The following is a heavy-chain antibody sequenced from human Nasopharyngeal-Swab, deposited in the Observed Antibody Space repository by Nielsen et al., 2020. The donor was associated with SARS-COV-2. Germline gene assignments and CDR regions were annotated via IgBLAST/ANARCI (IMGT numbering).Heavy chain of an antibody. CDR2: ISGSGEST. CDR1: GFTFSTYD. D-gene: IGHD6-19*01. J-gene: IGHJ6*02. Sequence: GESLKISCAASGFTFSTYDMSWVRQAPGKGLEWASGISGSGESTHYADSVKGRFTISRDNSKNTLYLQMNSLRAEDTAVYYCARDLYRQQWPLYNYYGMDVWGQGTTVTVSS. CDR3: ARDLYRQQWPLYNYYGMDV. V-gene: IGHV3-23*01.